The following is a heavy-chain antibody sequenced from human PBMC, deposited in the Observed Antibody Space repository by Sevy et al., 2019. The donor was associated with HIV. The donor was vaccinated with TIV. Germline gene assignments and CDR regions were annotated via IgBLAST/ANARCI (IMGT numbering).Heavy chain of an antibody. J-gene: IGHJ4*02. CDR2: ISYDGRNK. V-gene: IGHV3-30*18. Sequence: GGSLRLSCAASGFTFSSYGMHWVRQAPGKGLEWVAVISYDGRNKHYADSVKGRFTISRGNSKNTLYLQMNSLRTEDTAVYYCAKDGSFGDSSSYPFDYWGQGTLVTVSS. D-gene: IGHD3-22*01. CDR1: GFTFSSYG. CDR3: AKDGSFGDSSSYPFDY.